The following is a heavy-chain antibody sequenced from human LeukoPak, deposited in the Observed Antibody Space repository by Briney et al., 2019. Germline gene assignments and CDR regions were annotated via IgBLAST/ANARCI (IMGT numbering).Heavy chain of an antibody. Sequence: GASLKVSCKASGYTFTSYDINSGRQATGQRLEWMGWMNPNSGNTGYAQKFQGRVTMTRNPSISTAYMELSSLRSEDTAVYYCARGQVRHRGSGSSDTWGQGTLVTVSS. CDR1: GYTFTSYD. D-gene: IGHD3-10*01. CDR2: MNPNSGNT. J-gene: IGHJ4*02. CDR3: ARGQVRHRGSGSSDT. V-gene: IGHV1-8*01.